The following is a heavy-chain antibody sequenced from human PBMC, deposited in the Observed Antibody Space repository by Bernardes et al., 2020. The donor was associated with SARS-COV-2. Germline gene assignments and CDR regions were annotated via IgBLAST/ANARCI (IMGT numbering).Heavy chain of an antibody. J-gene: IGHJ6*02. D-gene: IGHD3-22*01. CDR3: ARDAGLYGSTGYPYGMDV. CDR1: SGSISTYY. CDR2: IYYSGST. V-gene: IGHV4-59*01. Sequence: SETLSLTFTVSSGSISTYYWSWIRQPPGKGLAWIGYIYYSGSTKYNPSLKSRVTISVDTSKNQFSLKLNSVTAADTAVYYCARDAGLYGSTGYPYGMDVWGQGTTVTVSS.